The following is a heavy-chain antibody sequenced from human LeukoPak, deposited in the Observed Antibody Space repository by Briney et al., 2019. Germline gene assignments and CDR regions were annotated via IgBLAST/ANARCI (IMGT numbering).Heavy chain of an antibody. V-gene: IGHV4-39*02. J-gene: IGHJ4*02. Sequence: SETLSLTCTVSGGSLSSSSNYWGWIRQPPGKGLEWIGSIYYGGSTYSNPSLKSRVTISVDTSKNHFSLKLSSVTAADTAVYYCARRLQWLIRPDYWGQGTLVTVSS. CDR1: GGSLSSSSNY. D-gene: IGHD6-19*01. CDR2: IYYGGST. CDR3: ARRLQWLIRPDY.